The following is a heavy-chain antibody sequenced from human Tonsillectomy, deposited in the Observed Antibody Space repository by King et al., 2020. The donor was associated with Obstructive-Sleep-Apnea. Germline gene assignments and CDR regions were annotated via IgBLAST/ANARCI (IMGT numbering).Heavy chain of an antibody. Sequence: QLQESGPGLVKPSETLSLTCTVSGGSISSYYWSWIRQPPGKGLEWIGYIYYSGSTNYNPSLKSRVTISVDTSKNQFSLKLSSVTAADTAVYYCARLNSGDYVVYFDYWGQGTLVTVSS. D-gene: IGHD4-17*01. V-gene: IGHV4-59*01. J-gene: IGHJ4*02. CDR1: GGSISSYY. CDR2: IYYSGST. CDR3: ARLNSGDYVVYFDY.